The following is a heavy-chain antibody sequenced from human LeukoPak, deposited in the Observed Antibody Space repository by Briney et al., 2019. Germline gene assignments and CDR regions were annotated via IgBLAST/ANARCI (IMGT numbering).Heavy chain of an antibody. D-gene: IGHD6-19*01. CDR1: GGSNSSLY. V-gene: IGHV4-4*07. CDR2: IYTSGNS. CDR3: ARQWLANWFDP. J-gene: IGHJ5*02. Sequence: PSETLSLTCTVSGGSNSSLYWICLRQPAGKGLEWIGRIYTSGNSNYNPSIKSRVSMSVDTSKNQFSLKLSSVTAADTAVYYCARQWLANWFDPWGQGTLVTVSS.